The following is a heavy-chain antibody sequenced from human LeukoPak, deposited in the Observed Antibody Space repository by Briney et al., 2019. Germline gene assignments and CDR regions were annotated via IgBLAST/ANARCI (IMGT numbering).Heavy chain of an antibody. CDR1: GFSFNDAW. J-gene: IGHJ6*02. V-gene: IGHV3-64*01. CDR3: ARETLWFGESHYYYYGMDV. Sequence: GGSLRLSCAASGFSFNDAWMSWVRQAPGKGLEYVSAISSNGGSTYYANSVKGRFTISRDNSKNTLYLQMGSLRAEDMAVYYCARETLWFGESHYYYYGMDVWGQGTTVTVSS. D-gene: IGHD3-10*01. CDR2: ISSNGGST.